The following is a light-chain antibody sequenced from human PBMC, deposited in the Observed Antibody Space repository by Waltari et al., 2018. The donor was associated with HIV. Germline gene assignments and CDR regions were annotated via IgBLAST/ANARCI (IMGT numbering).Light chain of an antibody. CDR3: QQYGSLPYT. J-gene: IGKJ2*01. V-gene: IGKV3-20*01. CDR2: DAS. CDR1: QTLNSNY. Sequence: EIVLTQSPGTLSLSPGEGATLSCRATQTLNSNYVAWYQQKLGQAPRLLIYDASTRATGIPDRFSGSGSGTDFTLTINRLDPEDFAVYYCQQYGSLPYTFGQGTKLEIK.